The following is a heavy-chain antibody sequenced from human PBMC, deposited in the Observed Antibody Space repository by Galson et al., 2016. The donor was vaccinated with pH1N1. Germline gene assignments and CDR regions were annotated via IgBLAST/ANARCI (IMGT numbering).Heavy chain of an antibody. Sequence: SLRLSCAASGFTFSSYGLHWVRQAPGKGLESVAFIWYDGSNKYYGDSVKGRFTISRDNSKNTLHLQMNSLRSEDTAVYYCAKEGYREVTSWAPFDYWGQGTLVTVSS. CDR3: AKEGYREVTSWAPFDY. CDR2: IWYDGSNK. CDR1: GFTFSSYG. D-gene: IGHD1-26*01. J-gene: IGHJ4*02. V-gene: IGHV3-30*02.